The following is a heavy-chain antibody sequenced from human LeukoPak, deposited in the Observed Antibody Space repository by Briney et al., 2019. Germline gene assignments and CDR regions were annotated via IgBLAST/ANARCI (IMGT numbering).Heavy chain of an antibody. V-gene: IGHV3-7*01. Sequence: PGGSLRLSCAASGFTFSSYWMSWVRQAPGKGLEWVANIKQDGSEKYYVDSVKGRFTISRDNAKNSLYLQMNSLRAADTAVYYCARGRDSSGSSYDAFDIWGQGTMVTVSS. CDR2: IKQDGSEK. D-gene: IGHD3-22*01. CDR1: GFTFSSYW. J-gene: IGHJ3*02. CDR3: ARGRDSSGSSYDAFDI.